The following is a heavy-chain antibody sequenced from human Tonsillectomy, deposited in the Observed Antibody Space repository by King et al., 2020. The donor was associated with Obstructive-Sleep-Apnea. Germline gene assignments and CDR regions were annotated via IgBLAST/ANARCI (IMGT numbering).Heavy chain of an antibody. CDR2: ITSRRTYI. V-gene: IGHV3-21*01. CDR1: GSTFSTYC. Sequence: QLVQSGGGLGKPGGSLRLSCAASGSTFSTYCMNWVRQAPEKGPEWVSSITSRRTYIYYADSVKGRFTISRDNAKNTLYLQMNSLRAEDTAVYFCAGGACVYCGGECGGRDYDAMDVWGQGTTVTVSS. J-gene: IGHJ6*02. D-gene: IGHD2-21*01. CDR3: AGGACVYCGGECGGRDYDAMDV.